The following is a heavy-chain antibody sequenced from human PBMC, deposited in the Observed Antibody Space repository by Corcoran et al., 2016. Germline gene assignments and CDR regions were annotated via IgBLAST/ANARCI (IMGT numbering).Heavy chain of an antibody. D-gene: IGHD4-4*01. CDR3: ARGQSATVPENYYYYYGMDV. Sequence: QVQLQQWGAGLLKPSETLSLTCAVYGGSFSGYYWSWIRQPPGKGLEWIGEINHSGSTNYNPSLKSRVTISVDTSKNQFSLKLSSVTAADTAVYYCARGQSATVPENYYYYYGMDVWGQGTTVTVSS. V-gene: IGHV4-34*01. J-gene: IGHJ6*02. CDR2: INHSGST. CDR1: GGSFSGYY.